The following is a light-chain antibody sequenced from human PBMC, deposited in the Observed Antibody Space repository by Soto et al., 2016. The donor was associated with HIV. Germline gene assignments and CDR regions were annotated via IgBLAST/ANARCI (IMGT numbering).Light chain of an antibody. CDR1: NIGREY. CDR2: YDS. V-gene: IGLV3-21*04. CDR3: QLWDATSNHAV. J-gene: IGLJ7*01. Sequence: SYVLTQPPSVSVAPGKTATITCGGNNIGREYVYWYQQKLGQAPVLVVSYDSDRPSEIPERFSGSHSGNTATLTISRVEAGDEADYYCQLWDATSNHAVFGGGTQLTVL.